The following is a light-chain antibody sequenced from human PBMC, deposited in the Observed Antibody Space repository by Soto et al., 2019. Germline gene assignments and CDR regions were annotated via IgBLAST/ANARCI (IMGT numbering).Light chain of an antibody. CDR1: QSVSSN. Sequence: EMVMTQSPGTLSVSPGDRVTFSCRASQSVSSNLAWSQQKPSQTPRLLIYGASTRATGIPDRFSGSGSGTEFTLTISSLQSEDFADYYCQQYQNWPLITFGQGTRLEI. CDR3: QQYQNWPLIT. V-gene: IGKV3-15*01. J-gene: IGKJ5*01. CDR2: GAS.